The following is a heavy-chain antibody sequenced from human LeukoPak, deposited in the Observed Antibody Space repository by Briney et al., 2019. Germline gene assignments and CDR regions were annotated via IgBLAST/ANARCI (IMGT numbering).Heavy chain of an antibody. Sequence: ASVKVSCKASGYTFTSYGISWVRQAPGQGLEWMGWMSGYNGNTNYAQKLQGRVTMTTDTSTSTAYMELRSLRSDDTAVYYCARDLCSSTSCYGSDYWGQGTLVTVSS. CDR1: GYTFTSYG. J-gene: IGHJ4*02. V-gene: IGHV1-18*01. D-gene: IGHD2-2*01. CDR3: ARDLCSSTSCYGSDY. CDR2: MSGYNGNT.